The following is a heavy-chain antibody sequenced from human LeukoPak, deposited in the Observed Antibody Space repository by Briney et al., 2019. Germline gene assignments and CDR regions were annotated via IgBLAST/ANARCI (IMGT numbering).Heavy chain of an antibody. CDR1: GVTFSSDW. CDR2: IKGDGSEK. J-gene: IGHJ5*02. V-gene: IGHV3-7*01. Sequence: GGSLRLSCAASGVTFSSDWMSWGRLAPGKGLEWVANIKGDGSEKWYADSVKGRFTISRDNAQNSVHLQMNSLRAEDTAVYHCARDEYRSRWLHPWGQGTLVTVTS. D-gene: IGHD5-24*01. CDR3: ARDEYRSRWLHP.